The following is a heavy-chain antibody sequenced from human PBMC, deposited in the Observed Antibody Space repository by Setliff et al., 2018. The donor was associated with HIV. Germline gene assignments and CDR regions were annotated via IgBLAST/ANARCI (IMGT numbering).Heavy chain of an antibody. CDR2: ISWDGDMT. CDR3: AKVFGSVYFALDV. J-gene: IGHJ6*02. CDR1: GFTFDDYT. V-gene: IGHV3-43*01. Sequence: GGSLRLSCAASGFTFDDYTMHWVRQAPGKGLEWVSLISWDGDMTYYADSVKGRFTISRDNSKNTLYLQMNSLRAEDTAIYYCAKVFGSVYFALDVWGQGTTVTVSS. D-gene: IGHD3-3*01.